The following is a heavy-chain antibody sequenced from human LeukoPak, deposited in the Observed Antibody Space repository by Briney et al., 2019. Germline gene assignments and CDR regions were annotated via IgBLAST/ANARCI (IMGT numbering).Heavy chain of an antibody. J-gene: IGHJ4*02. Sequence: GGSLRLSCAASGFTFSDYYMSWSRQAPGKGLEWLSYISPSTTHTSYADSVKGRFTISRDNARNSLFLQMNSLRAEDTAIYYCASDEGNYFDYWGQGTLVTVSS. CDR3: ASDEGNYFDY. CDR1: GFTFSDYY. V-gene: IGHV3-11*06. CDR2: ISPSTTHT.